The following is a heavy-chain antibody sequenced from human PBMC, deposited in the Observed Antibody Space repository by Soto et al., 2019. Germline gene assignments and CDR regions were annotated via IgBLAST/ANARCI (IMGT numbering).Heavy chain of an antibody. D-gene: IGHD2-21*01. CDR1: GYTFTGYY. Sequence: ASVKVSCKASGYTFTGYYMHWVRQAPGQGLEWMGWVNPNSGGTNYAQKFQGRVTMTRDTSISTAYMELRRLRSDDTAVYYCARLRVKPRFYGMDVWGQGTTVTVSS. CDR3: ARLRVKPRFYGMDV. CDR2: VNPNSGGT. J-gene: IGHJ6*02. V-gene: IGHV1-2*02.